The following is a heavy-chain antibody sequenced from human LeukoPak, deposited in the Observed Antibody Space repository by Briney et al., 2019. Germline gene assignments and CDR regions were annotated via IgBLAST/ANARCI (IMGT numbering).Heavy chain of an antibody. CDR3: ARGLRNPRYGDYAGGRSYYFDY. D-gene: IGHD4-17*01. CDR2: MNPNSGNT. V-gene: IGHV1-8*01. J-gene: IGHJ4*02. Sequence: ASVKVSCKASGYTFTSYDINWVRQATGQGLEWMGWMNPNSGNTGYAQKFQGRVTMTRNTSISTAYMELSSLRSEDTAVYYCARGLRNPRYGDYAGGRSYYFDYWGQGTLVTVSS. CDR1: GYTFTSYD.